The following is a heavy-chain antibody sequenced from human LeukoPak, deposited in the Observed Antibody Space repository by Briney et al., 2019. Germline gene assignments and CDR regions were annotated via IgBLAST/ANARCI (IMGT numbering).Heavy chain of an antibody. Sequence: PGGSLRLSCAASGFTVSSNYMSWVRQAPGKGLEWVSVIYSGGSTYYADSVKGRFTISRDNAKNSLYLQMNSLRAEDTAVYYCARDRLGGFFDYWGQGTLVTVSS. V-gene: IGHV3-53*01. CDR2: IYSGGST. J-gene: IGHJ4*02. CDR3: ARDRLGGFFDY. CDR1: GFTVSSNY. D-gene: IGHD3-16*01.